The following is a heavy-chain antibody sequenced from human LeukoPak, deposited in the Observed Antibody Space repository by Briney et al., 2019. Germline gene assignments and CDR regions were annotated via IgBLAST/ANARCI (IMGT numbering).Heavy chain of an antibody. J-gene: IGHJ4*02. Sequence: GGSLRLSCAASGFTFTSYTMNWVRQAPGKGLEWVSSISSNSYYIYYADSVKGRFTISRDNAKNSLYLQMYSLRAEDTAVYYCSRGKYSSGWADYWGQGILVTVSS. CDR1: GFTFTSYT. CDR2: ISSNSYYI. D-gene: IGHD6-19*01. V-gene: IGHV3-21*01. CDR3: SRGKYSSGWADY.